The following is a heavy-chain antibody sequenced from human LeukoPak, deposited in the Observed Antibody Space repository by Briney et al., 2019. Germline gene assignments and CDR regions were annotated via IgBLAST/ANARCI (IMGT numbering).Heavy chain of an antibody. J-gene: IGHJ4*02. CDR2: ISYSGGST. CDR3: ARDPPSVAGTFDS. V-gene: IGHV3-23*01. D-gene: IGHD6-19*01. CDR1: GFTFSSYG. Sequence: GGSLRLSCAASGFTFSSYGMNWVRQAPGKGLEWVSGISYSGGSTHYADSVKGRFTISRDNSKNTLYLQMNSLRAEDTAVYYCARDPPSVAGTFDSWGQGTLVTAAS.